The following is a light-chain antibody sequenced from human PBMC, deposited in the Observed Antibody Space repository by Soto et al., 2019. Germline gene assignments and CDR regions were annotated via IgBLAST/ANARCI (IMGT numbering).Light chain of an antibody. Sequence: EIVLTQSPATLSLSPGERATLSCRASQSVSSYLAWYQQKPGQAPRLLIYDASNRAPGIPAGFSGSGSGTDFPLTIISLEPEDFAVYYCQQRSNWLTFGQGTRLEIK. J-gene: IGKJ5*01. CDR1: QSVSSY. V-gene: IGKV3-11*01. CDR2: DAS. CDR3: QQRSNWLT.